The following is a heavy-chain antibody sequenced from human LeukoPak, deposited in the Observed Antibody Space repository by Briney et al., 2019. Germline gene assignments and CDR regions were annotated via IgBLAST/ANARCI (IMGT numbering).Heavy chain of an antibody. J-gene: IGHJ4*02. D-gene: IGHD1-26*01. CDR3: VRDRGTYRPIDY. CDR1: AFSLNPYN. CDR2: ITYTETYI. V-gene: IGHV3-21*04. Sequence: GGSLRLSCAASAFSLNPYNMNWLRHAPGKALEWVSSITYTETYIYYADSVKGRFTISRDNAQNTLYLQMNSLRAEDTAIYYCVRDRGTYRPIDYWGQGTLVTVSS.